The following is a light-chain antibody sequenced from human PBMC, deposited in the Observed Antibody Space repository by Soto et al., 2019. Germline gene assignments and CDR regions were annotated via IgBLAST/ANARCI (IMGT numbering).Light chain of an antibody. CDR3: QQYGSSPRT. CDR2: GAS. CDR1: QSVNQK. Sequence: EIVLTQSPATLSVSLGERATLSCRASQSVNQKLGWYQQKPGQVPRLLIYGASSRPTGIPDRFSGSGSGTDFTLTISRLQPEDFAVYYCQQYGSSPRTFGQGTKVDI. V-gene: IGKV3-20*01. J-gene: IGKJ1*01.